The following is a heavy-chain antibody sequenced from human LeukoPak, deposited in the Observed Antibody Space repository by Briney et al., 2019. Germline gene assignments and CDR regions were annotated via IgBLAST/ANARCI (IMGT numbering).Heavy chain of an antibody. CDR1: GFTFSDYY. Sequence: GSLRLSCAASGFTFSDYYMSWIRQAPGKGLEWDSYISSSGSTIYYADSAKGRFTISRVNAKHSLFLQMNSLRAEDTAVYYCARVAVIYYYYMEVWGKGTTVTVSS. D-gene: IGHD2/OR15-2a*01. V-gene: IGHV3-11*04. J-gene: IGHJ6*03. CDR3: ARVAVIYYYYMEV. CDR2: ISSSGSTI.